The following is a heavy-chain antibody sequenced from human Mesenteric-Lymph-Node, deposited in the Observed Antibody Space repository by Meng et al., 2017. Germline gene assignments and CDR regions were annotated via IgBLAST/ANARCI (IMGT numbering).Heavy chain of an antibody. V-gene: IGHV3-7*01. Sequence: GESLKISCAASGFTVSSNYMSWVRQAPGKGLEWVVNIKQDGSEKYYVDSVKGRFTISRDNAKNSLYLQMNSLRAEDTAVYYCARESDYYDSSGYYGGFDYWDQGTLVTVSS. CDR3: ARESDYYDSSGYYGGFDY. D-gene: IGHD3-22*01. CDR1: GFTVSSNY. J-gene: IGHJ4*02. CDR2: IKQDGSEK.